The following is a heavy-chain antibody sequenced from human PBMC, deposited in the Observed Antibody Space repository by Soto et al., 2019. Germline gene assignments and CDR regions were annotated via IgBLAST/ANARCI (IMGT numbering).Heavy chain of an antibody. CDR1: GGSFSGYY. J-gene: IGHJ3*02. CDR2: INHSGST. Sequence: QVQLQQWGAGLLKPSETLSLTCAVYGGSFSGYYWSWIRQPPGKGLEWSGEINHSGSTNYNPSLKRRVTISVDTSKNQFSLKLSSVTAADTAVYYCARVRSLAHHDAFDIWGQGTMVTVSS. V-gene: IGHV4-34*01. CDR3: ARVRSLAHHDAFDI.